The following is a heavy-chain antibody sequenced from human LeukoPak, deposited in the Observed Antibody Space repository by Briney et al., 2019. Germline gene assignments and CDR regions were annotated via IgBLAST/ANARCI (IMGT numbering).Heavy chain of an antibody. CDR3: ARDKLAGTTVTTPDY. Sequence: GGFLRLSCAASGFTFSSYSMNWVRQAPGKGLEWVSSISSSSSYIYYADSVKGRFTISRDNAKNSLYLQMNSLRAEDTAVYYCARDKLAGTTVTTPDYWGQGTLVTVSS. J-gene: IGHJ4*02. V-gene: IGHV3-21*01. CDR1: GFTFSSYS. D-gene: IGHD4-17*01. CDR2: ISSSSSYI.